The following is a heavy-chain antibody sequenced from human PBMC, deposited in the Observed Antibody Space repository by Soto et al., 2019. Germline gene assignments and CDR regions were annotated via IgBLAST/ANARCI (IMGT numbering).Heavy chain of an antibody. Sequence: GGSLRLACAASGFTFSSSWMHWVRQAPGKGLVWVSRINSGASTTNYADSVKGRFTISRDNAKNTLYLQMDSLTAEDTAVYYCARGPSGWFGYDYWGQGTLVTVSS. J-gene: IGHJ4*02. CDR2: INSGASTT. V-gene: IGHV3-74*01. D-gene: IGHD6-19*01. CDR3: ARGPSGWFGYDY. CDR1: GFTFSSSW.